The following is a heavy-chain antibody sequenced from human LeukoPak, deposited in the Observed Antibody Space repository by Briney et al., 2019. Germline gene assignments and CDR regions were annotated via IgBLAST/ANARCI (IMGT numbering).Heavy chain of an antibody. CDR1: GFTFSDYY. J-gene: IGHJ2*01. D-gene: IGHD3-22*01. V-gene: IGHV3-11*01. CDR3: ARASTYYYDSSGYYPLDL. CDR2: ISSSGSTI. Sequence: GGSLRLSCAASGFTFSDYYMSWIRQAPGKGLEWVSYISSSGSTIYYADSVKGRFTISRDNAKNSLYLQMNSLRAEDTAVYYCARASTYYYDSSGYYPLDLWGRGTLVTVSS.